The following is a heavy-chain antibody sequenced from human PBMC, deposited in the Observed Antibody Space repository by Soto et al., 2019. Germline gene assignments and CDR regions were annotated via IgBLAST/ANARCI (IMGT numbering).Heavy chain of an antibody. CDR2: ISNDGGIE. CDR3: ARSVPGMDV. Sequence: QVQLVQSGGGVVQPGRSLRLSCAASGFTLSDFAMHWVRQAPGKGLAWVALISNDGGIEHYGDSVRGRFTISRDNSKHMLYLQMTSLSGEDTAVYYFARSVPGMDVWGQGTTVTVSS. J-gene: IGHJ6*02. CDR1: GFTLSDFA. V-gene: IGHV3-30-3*01.